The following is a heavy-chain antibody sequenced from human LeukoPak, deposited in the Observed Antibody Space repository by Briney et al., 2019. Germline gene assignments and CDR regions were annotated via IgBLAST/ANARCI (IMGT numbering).Heavy chain of an antibody. Sequence: PSETLSLTCTVSGGSISSYYWSWIRQPAGKGLEWIGRIYTSGSTNYNPSLKSRVTMSVDTSKNQFSLKLSSVTAADTAVYYCARGWRGYCSSTSCSDPFDYWGQGTLVTVSS. J-gene: IGHJ4*02. D-gene: IGHD2-2*01. V-gene: IGHV4-4*07. CDR1: GGSISSYY. CDR2: IYTSGST. CDR3: ARGWRGYCSSTSCSDPFDY.